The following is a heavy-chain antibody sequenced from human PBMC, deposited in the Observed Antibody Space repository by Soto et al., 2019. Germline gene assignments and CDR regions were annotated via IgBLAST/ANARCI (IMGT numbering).Heavy chain of an antibody. CDR2: IYASGSP. CDR1: GGSVSVYY. J-gene: IGHJ4*02. D-gene: IGHD1-26*01. CDR3: ARGVGSSPPQY. V-gene: IGHV4-59*02. Sequence: LSLTCTISGGSVSVYYWSWIRQSTGQGLEWIGYIYASGSPYYNPSLRSRVTISADTSKNQISLKLTSPTAADTAVYYCARGVGSSPPQYWGRGTLVTVSS.